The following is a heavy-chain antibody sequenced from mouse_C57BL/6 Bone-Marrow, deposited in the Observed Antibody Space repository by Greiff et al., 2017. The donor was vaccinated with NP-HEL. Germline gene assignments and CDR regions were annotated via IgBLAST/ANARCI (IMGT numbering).Heavy chain of an antibody. Sequence: VQLQQSGAELVRPGASVKLSCTASGFNIKDDYMHWVKQRPEQGLEWIGWINPENGDTEYASKFKGKATITAETSSNTDYLQLSSLTSEDTAVYYGTTSSNCYWYFDVWGTGTTVTVSS. J-gene: IGHJ1*03. CDR1: GFNIKDDY. V-gene: IGHV14-4*01. CDR3: TTSSNCYWYFDV. CDR2: INPENGDT. D-gene: IGHD2-5*01.